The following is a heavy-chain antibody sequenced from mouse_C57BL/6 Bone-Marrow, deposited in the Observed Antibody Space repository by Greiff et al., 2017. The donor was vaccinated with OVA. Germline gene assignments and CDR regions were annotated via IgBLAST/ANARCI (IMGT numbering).Heavy chain of an antibody. V-gene: IGHV3-6*01. CDR2: ISYDGSN. CDR3: ARDGYYPYYAMDY. Sequence: VQLKQSGPGLVKPSQSLSLTCSVTGYSITSGYYWNWIRQFPGNKLEWMGYISYDGSNNYNPSLKNRISITRDTSKNQFFLKLKSVITEDTATYDCARDGYYPYYAMDYWGQGTSVTVSS. CDR1: GYSITSGYY. D-gene: IGHD2-3*01. J-gene: IGHJ4*01.